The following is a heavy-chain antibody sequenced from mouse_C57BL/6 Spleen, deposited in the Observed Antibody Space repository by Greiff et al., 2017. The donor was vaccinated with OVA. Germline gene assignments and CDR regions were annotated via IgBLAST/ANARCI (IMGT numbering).Heavy chain of an antibody. CDR3: ASMVTTWDY. D-gene: IGHD2-2*01. Sequence: QVQLQQSGPELVKPGASVKISCKASGYAFSSSWMNWVKQRPGKGLEWIGRIYPGDGDTTYNGKFKGKATLTADKSSSTAYMQLSSLTSEDSAVYFCASMVTTWDYWGQGTTLTVSS. J-gene: IGHJ2*01. CDR1: GYAFSSSW. V-gene: IGHV1-82*01. CDR2: IYPGDGDT.